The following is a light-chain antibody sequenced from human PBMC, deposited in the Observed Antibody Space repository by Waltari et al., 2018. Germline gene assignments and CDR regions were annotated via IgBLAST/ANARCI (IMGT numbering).Light chain of an antibody. V-gene: IGKV1-5*03. CDR3: QQYHGDWTT. CDR1: QDIHRY. J-gene: IGKJ5*01. CDR2: LAS. Sequence: IQLTQTPSILSASAGDRVTITCRASQDIHRYLAWYQHKSGKAPRVLIYLASTLEIVVPSRFSGSGSGTQCTLTIRNLQPEDFATYFCQQYHGDWTTFGQGTRLEIK.